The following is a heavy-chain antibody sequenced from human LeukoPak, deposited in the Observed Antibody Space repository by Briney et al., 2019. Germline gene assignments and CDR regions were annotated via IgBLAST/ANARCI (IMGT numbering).Heavy chain of an antibody. J-gene: IGHJ3*02. D-gene: IGHD6-19*01. CDR3: ARDSFPGIAVAGTAGDAFDI. Sequence: SGGSLRLSCAASGFTFSSYSMNWVRQAPGKGLEWVSSISSSSSYIYYADSVKGRFTISRDNAKNSLYLQMNSLRAEDTAVYYCARDSFPGIAVAGTAGDAFDIWGQGTMSPSLQ. CDR2: ISSSSSYI. CDR1: GFTFSSYS. V-gene: IGHV3-21*01.